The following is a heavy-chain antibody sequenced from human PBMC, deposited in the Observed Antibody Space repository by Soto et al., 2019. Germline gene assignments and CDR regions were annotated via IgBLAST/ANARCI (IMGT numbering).Heavy chain of an antibody. D-gene: IGHD6-19*01. CDR1: GFTFSSYG. V-gene: IGHV3-30*18. CDR3: AKDRLGSSGWDDPHYYYYGMDV. CDR2: ISYDGSNK. J-gene: IGHJ6*02. Sequence: PGGSLRLSCAASGFTFSSYGMHWVRQAPGKGLEWVAVISYDGSNKYYADSVKGRFTISRDNSKNTLYLQMNSLRAEDTAVYYCAKDRLGSSGWDDPHYYYYGMDVWGQGTTVTVSS.